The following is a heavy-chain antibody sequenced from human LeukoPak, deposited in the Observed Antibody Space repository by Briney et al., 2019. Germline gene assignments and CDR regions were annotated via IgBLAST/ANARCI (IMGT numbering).Heavy chain of an antibody. CDR1: GGSFSGYY. V-gene: IGHV4-34*01. J-gene: IGHJ4*02. Sequence: SETLSLTCAVYGGSFSGYYWSWIRQPPGKGLEWIGEINHSGSTNYNPSLKSRVTIAVDTSKNQFSLKLSSVTAADTAVYYCARGGVFDYWGQGTLVTVSS. CDR3: ARGGVFDY. CDR2: INHSGST.